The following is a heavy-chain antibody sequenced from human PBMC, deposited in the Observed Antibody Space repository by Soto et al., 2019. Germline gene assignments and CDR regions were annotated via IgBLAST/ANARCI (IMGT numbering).Heavy chain of an antibody. CDR3: ARHSPAIAADDAFDI. D-gene: IGHD6-25*01. CDR1: GFTVSSNY. V-gene: IGHV3-66*04. Sequence: GGSLRLSCAASGFTVSSNYMSWVRQAPGKGLEWVSVIYSGGSTYYADSVKGRFTISRDNSKNTLYLQMNSLRAEDTAVYYCARHSPAIAADDAFDIWGQGTMVTVSS. CDR2: IYSGGST. J-gene: IGHJ3*02.